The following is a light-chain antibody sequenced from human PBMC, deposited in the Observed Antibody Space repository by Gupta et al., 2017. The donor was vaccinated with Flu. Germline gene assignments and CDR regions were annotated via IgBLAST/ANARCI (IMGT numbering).Light chain of an antibody. Sequence: SYELTEPPSVSVSPGHTAKITCSGDKFAKQYGYCYQLKQGQAPILVMCTDSARPSGIPNRFFGSSSGTTLTFTINGGQAEYVADYYGQSSDSSGTYVFGGGTHTTVL. V-gene: IGLV3-25*03. CDR1: KFAKQY. CDR3: QSSDSSGTYV. CDR2: TDS. J-gene: IGLJ1*01.